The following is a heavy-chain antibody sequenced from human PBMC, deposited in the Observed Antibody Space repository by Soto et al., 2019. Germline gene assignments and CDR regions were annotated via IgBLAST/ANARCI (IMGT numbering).Heavy chain of an antibody. V-gene: IGHV1-18*01. Sequence: QVQLVQSGAEVKKPGALVKVSCKASGYTFTSYAISWVRQAPGQGLEWMGGISAYNGNTHYAQKLQGRVTMTTDTPTSTAYMELRSLRSNDTAVYYSARDLPPKDSWGQATLVTVPS. J-gene: IGHJ4*02. CDR3: ARDLPPKDS. CDR2: ISAYNGNT. CDR1: GYTFTSYA.